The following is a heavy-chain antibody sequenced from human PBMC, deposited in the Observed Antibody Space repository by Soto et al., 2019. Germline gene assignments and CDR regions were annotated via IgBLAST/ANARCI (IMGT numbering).Heavy chain of an antibody. CDR1: GFTFSSYA. V-gene: IGHV3-23*01. CDR3: AKVGLGIFVVVPAAMPGFDY. J-gene: IGHJ4*02. Sequence: EVQLLESGGGLVQPGGSLRLSCAASGFTFSSYAMSWVRQAPGKGLEWVSAISGSGGSTYYADSVKGRFTISRDNSKNTLYLQMNSLRAEDTALYYCAKVGLGIFVVVPAAMPGFDYWGQGTLVTVSS. D-gene: IGHD2-2*01. CDR2: ISGSGGST.